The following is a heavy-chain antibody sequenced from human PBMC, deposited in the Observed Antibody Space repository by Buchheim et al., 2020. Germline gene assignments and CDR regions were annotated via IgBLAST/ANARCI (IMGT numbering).Heavy chain of an antibody. CDR2: IKQDGSEK. J-gene: IGHJ4*02. Sequence: EVQLVESGGGLVQPGGSLRLSCAASGFTFSSYWMSWVRQAPGKGLEWVANIKQDGSEKYYVDSVKGRFTISRDNAKNSLYLQKNRLRAEDTAVYYWAKDSRNSGWYYSRTPRGAMDYWGQGTL. CDR1: GFTFSSYW. D-gene: IGHD6-19*01. CDR3: AKDSRNSGWYYSRTPRGAMDY. V-gene: IGHV3-7*01.